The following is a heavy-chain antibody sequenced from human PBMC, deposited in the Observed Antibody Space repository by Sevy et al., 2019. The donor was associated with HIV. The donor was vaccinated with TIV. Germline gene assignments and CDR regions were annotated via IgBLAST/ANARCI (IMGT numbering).Heavy chain of an antibody. D-gene: IGHD6-13*01. J-gene: IGHJ4*01. CDR1: GFAFSSHA. V-gene: IGHV3-30-3*01. CDR3: ARDWAYSIKWYPLY. CDR2: ISYEGTEK. Sequence: GGSLRLSCAASGFAFSSHAMHWVRQAPGKGLEWVSVISYEGTEKFYAASVEGRFTISRDNSKNMLSLQINSLRPEDRAVYYCARDWAYSIKWYPLYWGHGTLVTVSS.